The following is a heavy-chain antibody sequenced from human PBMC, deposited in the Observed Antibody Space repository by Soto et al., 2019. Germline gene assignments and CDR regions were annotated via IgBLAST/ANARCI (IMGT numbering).Heavy chain of an antibody. Sequence: QVQLVQSGAEVKKTGSSVKVSCKASGGTFSSYAISWVRQAPGQGLEWMGGIIPIFGTANYAQKFQGRVTITADASTSTAYRELSSLRSEDTAVYYCASPMVDRDGDQLQFYYYYGMDVWGQGTTVTVSS. D-gene: IGHD4-4*01. CDR3: ASPMVDRDGDQLQFYYYYGMDV. CDR2: IIPIFGTA. V-gene: IGHV1-69*12. CDR1: GGTFSSYA. J-gene: IGHJ6*02.